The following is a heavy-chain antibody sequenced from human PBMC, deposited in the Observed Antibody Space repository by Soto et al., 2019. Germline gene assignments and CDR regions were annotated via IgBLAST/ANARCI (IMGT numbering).Heavy chain of an antibody. Sequence: ASVKVSCKASGYTFTSYYMHWVRQAPGQGLEWMGIINPSGGSTSYAQKFRGRVTMTRDTSTSTVYMELSSLRSEDTAVYYCARDAYSGYDFYYYYGMDVWGQGTTVTVSS. V-gene: IGHV1-46*01. D-gene: IGHD5-12*01. J-gene: IGHJ6*02. CDR2: INPSGGST. CDR3: ARDAYSGYDFYYYYGMDV. CDR1: GYTFTSYY.